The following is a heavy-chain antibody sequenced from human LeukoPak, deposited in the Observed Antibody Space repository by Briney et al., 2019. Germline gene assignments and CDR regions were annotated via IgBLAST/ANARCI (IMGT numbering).Heavy chain of an antibody. CDR3: ARGGLVTMVRGTYYYYYYMDV. D-gene: IGHD3-10*01. CDR2: INSDGSTT. CDR1: GFTFTTYW. J-gene: IGHJ6*03. V-gene: IGHV3-74*01. Sequence: GGSLRLSCAASGFTFTTYWMHWVRQAPGKGLVWVSRINSDGSTTSDADSVKGRFTISRDNAKNTMYLRMNSLRVEDTAVYYCARGGLVTMVRGTYYYYYYMDVWGKGTTVTVSS.